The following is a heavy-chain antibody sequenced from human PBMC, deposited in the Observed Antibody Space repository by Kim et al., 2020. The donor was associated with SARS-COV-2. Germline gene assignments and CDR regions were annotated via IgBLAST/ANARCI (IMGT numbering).Heavy chain of an antibody. D-gene: IGHD3-9*01. V-gene: IGHV4-39*07. Sequence: SETLSLTCTVSGDSISSSSYYWGWIRQPPGKGLEWIGSIYYSGIYYSGSSYYNPSLKSRVTIPADTSKNQFSLKLSSVTAADTAVYYCARGAGSTYYDVSTGYYFFDYWGQGTLVTVSS. CDR2: IYYSGIYYSGSS. J-gene: IGHJ4*02. CDR1: GDSISSSSYY. CDR3: ARGAGSTYYDVSTGYYFFDY.